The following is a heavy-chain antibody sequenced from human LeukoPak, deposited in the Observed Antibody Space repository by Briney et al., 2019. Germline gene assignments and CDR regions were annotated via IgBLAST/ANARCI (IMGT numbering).Heavy chain of an antibody. Sequence: GGSLRLSCAASGFTFSSYWMSWVRQAPGKGLEWVANIKQDGSEKYYVDSVKGRFTISRDNAKNSLYLQTNSLRAEDTAVYYCARELIVGFLEWLIDYWGQGTLVTVSS. CDR3: ARELIVGFLEWLIDY. CDR1: GFTFSSYW. V-gene: IGHV3-7*01. J-gene: IGHJ4*02. D-gene: IGHD3-3*02. CDR2: IKQDGSEK.